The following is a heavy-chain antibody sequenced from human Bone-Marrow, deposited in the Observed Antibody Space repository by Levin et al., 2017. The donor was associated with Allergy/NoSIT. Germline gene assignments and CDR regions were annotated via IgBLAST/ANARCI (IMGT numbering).Heavy chain of an antibody. CDR1: GFTFSSYA. D-gene: IGHD1-1*01. J-gene: IGHJ3*02. CDR2: IGPGGGST. V-gene: IGHV3-23*01. Sequence: GGSLRLSCTAFGFTFSSYAMSWLRQAPGKGLEWVSAIGPGGGSTYYADSVKGRFTISRDNSKNTLYLQMNSLRAEDTAVYYCARRWGTTMAYACDIWGQGTMVTVSS. CDR3: ARRWGTTMAYACDI.